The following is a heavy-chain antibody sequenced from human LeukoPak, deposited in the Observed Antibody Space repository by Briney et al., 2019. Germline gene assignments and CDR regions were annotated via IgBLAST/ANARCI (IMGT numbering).Heavy chain of an antibody. CDR1: GFTFSSYA. D-gene: IGHD2-15*01. J-gene: IGHJ1*01. Sequence: GGSLRLSCAASGFTFSSYAMSWVRQAPGKGLEWVSAISNTGGSTYYADSVKGRSTISRDKSKNTLSLQMNSLRAEDTAVYYCAQQVGYCSSGSCYFTYWGQGTLVTVSS. CDR2: ISNTGGST. V-gene: IGHV3-23*01. CDR3: AQQVGYCSSGSCYFTY.